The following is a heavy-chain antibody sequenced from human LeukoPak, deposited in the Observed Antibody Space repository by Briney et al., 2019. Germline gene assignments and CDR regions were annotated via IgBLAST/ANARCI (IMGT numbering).Heavy chain of an antibody. V-gene: IGHV3-11*04. CDR3: AKRDLVRGALGY. Sequence: GGSLRLSCAASGFTFSDYYMSWIRQAPGKGLEWVSYISSSGSTIYYADSVKGRFTISRDDSKNTLYVQMNSLRAEDTAVYYCAKRDLVRGALGYWGQGTLVTVSS. D-gene: IGHD3-10*01. CDR1: GFTFSDYY. J-gene: IGHJ1*01. CDR2: ISSSGSTI.